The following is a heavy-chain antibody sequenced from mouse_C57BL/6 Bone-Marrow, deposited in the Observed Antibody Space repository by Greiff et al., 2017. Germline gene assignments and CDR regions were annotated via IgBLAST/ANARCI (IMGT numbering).Heavy chain of an antibody. CDR3: ARLTWFAY. J-gene: IGHJ3*01. CDR1: GFTFSSYA. V-gene: IGHV5-4*03. CDR2: ISDGGSYT. Sequence: DVKLQESGGGLVKPGGSLKLSCAASGFTFSSYAMSWVRQTPEKRLEWVATISDGGSYTYYPDNVKGRFTISRDNAKNTLYLQMSRLKSEDTAMYYCARLTWFAYWGQGTLVTVSA.